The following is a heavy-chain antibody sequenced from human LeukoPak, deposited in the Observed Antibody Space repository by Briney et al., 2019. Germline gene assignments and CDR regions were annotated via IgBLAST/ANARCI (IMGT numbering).Heavy chain of an antibody. D-gene: IGHD3-10*01. CDR2: ISPGGCDT. CDR3: AKRGGYETMAAFDY. CDR1: GFTFNNYA. J-gene: IGHJ4*02. Sequence: PGGSLRLSCAASGFTFNNYAMSWVRQAPGKGLEWVSAISPGGCDTYYADSVRGRLTISRDNSKKTLYLQMSRLRAEDSALYYCAKRGGYETMAAFDYWGQGTLVTVSS. V-gene: IGHV3-23*01.